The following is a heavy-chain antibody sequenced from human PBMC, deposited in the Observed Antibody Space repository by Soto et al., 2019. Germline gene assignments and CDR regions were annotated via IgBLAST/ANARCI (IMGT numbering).Heavy chain of an antibody. Sequence: GGSLRLSCAASGFTFSSYAMSWVRQAPGKGLEWVSAISGSGGSTYYADSVKGRFTISRDNSKNTLYLQMNSLRAEDTAVYYCAKVPPRGYDSSGHYYQGGDSHFDYWGQGTLVTVSS. D-gene: IGHD3-22*01. CDR1: GFTFSSYA. V-gene: IGHV3-23*01. CDR3: AKVPPRGYDSSGHYYQGGDSHFDY. CDR2: ISGSGGST. J-gene: IGHJ4*02.